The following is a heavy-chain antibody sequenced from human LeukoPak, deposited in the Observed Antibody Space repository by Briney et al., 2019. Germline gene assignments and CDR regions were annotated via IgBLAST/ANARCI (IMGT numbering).Heavy chain of an antibody. CDR1: GFTFSSYA. D-gene: IGHD4-17*01. Sequence: GGSLRLSCADSGFTFSSYAMNWVRQAPGKGLEWVSTISGSGGSTYYADSVKGRFTISRDNSKSTVSLQMNSLRGEDTAVYYCAKEGGYGDPFDYWGQGTLVTVSS. CDR3: AKEGGYGDPFDY. V-gene: IGHV3-23*01. CDR2: ISGSGGST. J-gene: IGHJ4*02.